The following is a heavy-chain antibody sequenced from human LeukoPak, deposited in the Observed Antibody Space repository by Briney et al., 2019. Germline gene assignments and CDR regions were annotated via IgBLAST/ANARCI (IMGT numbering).Heavy chain of an antibody. D-gene: IGHD2-15*01. J-gene: IGHJ6*02. CDR3: ARQGVSLLEGEHYYYYGMDV. Sequence: GAPLHSSCKSSGYSFTSQLIGWVREMRGKRLELMGIIYPGDSDTRYSPSFQGHVTISADKSISTAYLQWSSLKASDTAMYYCARQGVSLLEGEHYYYYGMDVWGQGTTVTVSS. CDR1: GYSFTSQL. CDR2: IYPGDSDT. V-gene: IGHV5-51*01.